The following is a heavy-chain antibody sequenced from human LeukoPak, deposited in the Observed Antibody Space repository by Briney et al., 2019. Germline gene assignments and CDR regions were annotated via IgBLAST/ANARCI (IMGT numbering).Heavy chain of an antibody. D-gene: IGHD6-25*01. CDR2: ISNDGNNK. Sequence: GGSLRLSCAASGFTFSTYAIHWVRQAPGKGLEWVAVISNDGNNKYYADSVKGRVTISRDNSKNTLSLQMNSLRAEDTAVYYCARTTGYTSGWDHYYYYGLDVWGQGTTVTVSS. CDR3: ARTTGYTSGWDHYYYYGLDV. CDR1: GFTFSTYA. J-gene: IGHJ6*02. V-gene: IGHV3-30-3*01.